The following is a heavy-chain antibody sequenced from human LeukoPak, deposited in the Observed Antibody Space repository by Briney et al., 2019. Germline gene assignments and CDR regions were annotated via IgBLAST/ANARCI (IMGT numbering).Heavy chain of an antibody. V-gene: IGHV1-2*02. CDR2: INPNSGGT. CDR3: ARDYGDYGPLSRRMDV. CDR1: GYTFTGYY. D-gene: IGHD4-17*01. Sequence: ASVKVSCKASGYTFTGYYMHWVRQAPGQGLEWMGWINPNSGGTNYAQKFQGRVTMTRDTSISTAYMELSRLRSDDTAVYYCARDYGDYGPLSRRMDVWGKGTTVTVSS. J-gene: IGHJ6*04.